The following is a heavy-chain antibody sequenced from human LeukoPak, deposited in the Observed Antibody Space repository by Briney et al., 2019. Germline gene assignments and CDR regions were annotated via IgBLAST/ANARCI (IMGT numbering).Heavy chain of an antibody. V-gene: IGHV1-69*05. CDR2: IIPIFGTA. CDR1: GGTFSSYA. J-gene: IGHJ4*02. D-gene: IGHD3-22*01. Sequence: SVKVSCKASGGTFSSYAISWVRQAPGQGLEWMGRIIPIFGTANYAQKFQGRATITTDESTSTAYMELSSLRSEDTAVYYCARDSRAYDSSGYYYNWGQGTLVTVSS. CDR3: ARDSRAYDSSGYYYN.